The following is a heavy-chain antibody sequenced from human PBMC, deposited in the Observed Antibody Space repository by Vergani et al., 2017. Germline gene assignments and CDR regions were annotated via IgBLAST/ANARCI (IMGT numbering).Heavy chain of an antibody. V-gene: IGHV1-46*01. CDR2: INPSGGST. Sequence: QVQLVQSGAEVKKPGASVKVSCKASGYSFTSYYMHWVRQAPGQGLEWMGIINPSGGSTSYTQKFQGRVTMTRDTSTSTVYMELSSLRSEDTAVYYCARDTGESGSLEGXCGYWGQGTLVTVSS. D-gene: IGHD1-26*01. CDR1: GYSFTSYY. J-gene: IGHJ4*02. CDR3: ARDTGESGSLEGXCGY.